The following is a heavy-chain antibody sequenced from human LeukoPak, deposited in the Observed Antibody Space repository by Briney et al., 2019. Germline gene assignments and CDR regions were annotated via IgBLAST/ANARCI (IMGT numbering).Heavy chain of an antibody. CDR1: GYAFVGYS. CDR2: INPSSGGT. D-gene: IGHD3-10*01. J-gene: IGHJ5*02. CDR3: ASLGARITMVRGVTDDCFDP. V-gene: IGHV1-2*06. Sequence: AASVKLSCKASGYAFVGYSMHWVRQAPGQGLEWMGRINPSSGGTNYAQKFKGRVTMTRDTSISTAYMELSRLRSDDPAVYYCASLGARITMVRGVTDDCFDPWGQGTLVIVSS.